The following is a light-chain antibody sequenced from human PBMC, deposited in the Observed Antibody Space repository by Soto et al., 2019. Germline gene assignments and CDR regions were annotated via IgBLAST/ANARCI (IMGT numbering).Light chain of an antibody. J-gene: IGKJ2*01. Sequence: DIQMTQSPFTLSASVGDRVTITCRASQSISGWLAWYQQKPGRAPNLLISDASSLESGVPSRFSGSGSGTEVTLTISGLQPDDFATYYCQQYSSYSSFGQGTKLEIK. CDR1: QSISGW. V-gene: IGKV1-5*01. CDR3: QQYSSYSS. CDR2: DAS.